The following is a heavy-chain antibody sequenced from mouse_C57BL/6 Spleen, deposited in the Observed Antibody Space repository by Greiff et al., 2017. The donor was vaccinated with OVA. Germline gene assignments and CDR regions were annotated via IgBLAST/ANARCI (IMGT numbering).Heavy chain of an antibody. Sequence: QVQLQQPGAELVKPGASVKLSCKASGYTFTSYWMHWVKQRPGRGLEWIGRIDPNSGGTKYNEKFKSKATLTVDKPSRTAYMQRSSLTSEDSAVYDSERAGSPIYYGNSWYFDVWGTLTTVTVSS. V-gene: IGHV1-72*01. CDR2: IDPNSGGT. CDR1: GYTFTSYW. D-gene: IGHD2-1*01. J-gene: IGHJ1*03. CDR3: ERAGSPIYYGNSWYFDV.